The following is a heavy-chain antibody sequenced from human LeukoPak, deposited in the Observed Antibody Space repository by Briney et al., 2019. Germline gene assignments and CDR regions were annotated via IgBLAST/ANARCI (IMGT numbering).Heavy chain of an antibody. CDR3: AKDSWEVGATSEIDY. J-gene: IGHJ4*02. CDR2: IRYDGSNK. Sequence: PGGSLRLSCAASGFTFSSYGMHWVRQAPGKGLEWVAFIRYDGSNKCYADSVKGRFTISRDNSKNTLYLQMNSLRAEDTAVYYCAKDSWEVGATSEIDYWGQGTLVTVSS. D-gene: IGHD1-26*01. V-gene: IGHV3-30*02. CDR1: GFTFSSYG.